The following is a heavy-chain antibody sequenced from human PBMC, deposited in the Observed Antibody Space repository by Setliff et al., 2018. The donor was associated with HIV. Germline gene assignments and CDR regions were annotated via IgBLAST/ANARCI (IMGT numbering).Heavy chain of an antibody. CDR2: IKGDGSAE. V-gene: IGHV3-7*03. Sequence: PGESLKISCAASGFTFSSYSMNWVRQAPGKGLEWVVNIKGDGSAEYYVDSAKGRFTISRDNAKNSLYLQMNSLRAEDTAIYYCASSRPPDDSSGFLDHWGQGTLVTVSS. CDR3: ASSRPPDDSSGFLDH. D-gene: IGHD3-22*01. CDR1: GFTFSSYS. J-gene: IGHJ4*02.